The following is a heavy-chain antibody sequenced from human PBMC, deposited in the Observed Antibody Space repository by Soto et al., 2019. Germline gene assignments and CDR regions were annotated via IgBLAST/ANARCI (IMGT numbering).Heavy chain of an antibody. Sequence: PSETLSLTCAVYGGSFSGYYWSWIRQPPGKGLEWIGEINHSGSTNYNPSLKSRVTISVDTSKNQFSLKLSSVTAADTAVYYCARVVYDILTGYPYGMDVWGQGTTVTSP. CDR2: INHSGST. V-gene: IGHV4-34*01. J-gene: IGHJ6*02. D-gene: IGHD3-9*01. CDR1: GGSFSGYY. CDR3: ARVVYDILTGYPYGMDV.